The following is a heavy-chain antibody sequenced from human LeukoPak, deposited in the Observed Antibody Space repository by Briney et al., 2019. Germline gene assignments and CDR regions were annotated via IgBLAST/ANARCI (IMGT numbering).Heavy chain of an antibody. D-gene: IGHD4-17*01. V-gene: IGHV4-59*08. CDR1: GGSISSYY. J-gene: IGHJ5*02. CDR3: ARLYGELWYWFDP. CDR2: IYYSGST. Sequence: SETLSLTCTVSGGSISSYYCSWIRQPPGKGLEWIGYIYYSGSTNYNPSLKSRVTISVDTSKNQFSLKLSSVTAADTAVYYCARLYGELWYWFDPWGQGTLVTVSS.